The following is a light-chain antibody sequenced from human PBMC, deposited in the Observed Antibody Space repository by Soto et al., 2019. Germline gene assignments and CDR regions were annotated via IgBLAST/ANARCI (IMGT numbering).Light chain of an antibody. CDR2: EVT. Sequence: QSALTQPPSASGSPGQSVTISCTGTSSDVGGYNFVSWYQQHPGKAPKLMIYEVTKRPSGVPDRFSGSKSGNTASLTVSGLQAEDEGDYYCTSYAGSNIPVVFGGGTKVTVL. J-gene: IGLJ2*01. V-gene: IGLV2-8*01. CDR3: TSYAGSNIPVV. CDR1: SSDVGGYNF.